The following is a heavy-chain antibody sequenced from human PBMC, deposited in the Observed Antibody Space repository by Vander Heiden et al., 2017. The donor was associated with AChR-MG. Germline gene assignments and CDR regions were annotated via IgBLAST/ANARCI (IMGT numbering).Heavy chain of an antibody. CDR1: GGSSSGYY. J-gene: IGHJ5*02. CDR3: ARNRLELWNPYNWFDP. V-gene: IGHV4-34*01. D-gene: IGHD5-18*01. Sequence: QVQLQQWGAGLLKPSETLSLTCAVYGGSSSGYYWSWIRQPPGKGLEWIGEINHSGSTNYNPSLKSRVTISVDTSKNQFSLKLSSVTAADTAVYYCARNRLELWNPYNWFDPWGQGTLVTVSS. CDR2: INHSGST.